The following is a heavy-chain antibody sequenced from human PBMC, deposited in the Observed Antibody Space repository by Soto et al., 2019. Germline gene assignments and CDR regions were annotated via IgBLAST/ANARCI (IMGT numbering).Heavy chain of an antibody. J-gene: IGHJ4*02. Sequence: SETLSLTCTVSGGSISSYYWSWIRQPPGKGLEWIGYIYYSGSTNYNPSLKSRVTISVDTSKNQFSLKLSSVTAADTAVYYCASSYPHLGELSLLSYWGQGTLVTVSS. V-gene: IGHV4-59*01. CDR3: ASSYPHLGELSLLSY. CDR2: IYYSGST. CDR1: GGSISSYY. D-gene: IGHD3-16*02.